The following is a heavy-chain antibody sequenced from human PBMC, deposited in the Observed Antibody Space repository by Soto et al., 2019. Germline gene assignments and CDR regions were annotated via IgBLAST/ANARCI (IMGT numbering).Heavy chain of an antibody. Sequence: HPGGSLRLSCAASGFTFSSYGMHWVRQAPGKGLEWVAVIWYDGSNKYYADSVKGRFTISRDNSKNTLYLQMNSLRAEDTAVYYCARVKDCSSTSCSYYGMDVWGQGTTVTVSS. CDR3: ARVKDCSSTSCSYYGMDV. V-gene: IGHV3-33*01. D-gene: IGHD2-2*01. CDR1: GFTFSSYG. J-gene: IGHJ6*02. CDR2: IWYDGSNK.